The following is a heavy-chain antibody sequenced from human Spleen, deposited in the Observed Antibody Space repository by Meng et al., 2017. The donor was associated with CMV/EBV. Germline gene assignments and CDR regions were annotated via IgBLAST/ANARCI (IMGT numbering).Heavy chain of an antibody. J-gene: IGHJ6*02. CDR1: GYRFTTYG. CDR2: ISPYYGNT. D-gene: IGHD1-26*01. V-gene: IGHV1-18*01. Sequence: ASVKVSCKASGYRFTTYGISWVRQAPGQGLEWMGWISPYYGNTNYVQNLQDRVIMTTDTSTSTVYMELRGLRSDDTAAYYCASGQWEVLHYSYAMDDWGQGTTVTVSS. CDR3: ASGQWEVLHYSYAMDD.